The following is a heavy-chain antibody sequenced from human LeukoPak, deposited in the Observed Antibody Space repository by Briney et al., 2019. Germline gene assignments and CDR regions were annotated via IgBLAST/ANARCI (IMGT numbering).Heavy chain of an antibody. D-gene: IGHD2-8*01. Sequence: GASVKVSCKASGYIFTDYYVHWVRQAPGQGPEWMGRINPNTGGTDYVQKFQGRVTMTRDTSLSTAFMELSSLKSDDTAVYYCARVSYGNNATPFDLWGQGTLVTVSS. CDR1: GYIFTDYY. J-gene: IGHJ4*02. CDR3: ARVSYGNNATPFDL. CDR2: INPNTGGT. V-gene: IGHV1-2*06.